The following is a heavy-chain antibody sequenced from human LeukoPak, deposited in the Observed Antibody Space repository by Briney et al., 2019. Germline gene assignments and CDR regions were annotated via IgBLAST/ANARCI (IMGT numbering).Heavy chain of an antibody. Sequence: SETLSLTCTVSGGSITSNSYYWGWIRQPPGKGLEWIGSIYYTGDTYYNPSLKSRVTVSVDTSKNQFSLKLSSVTAADTAVYYCARDKKYFDIWGQGTMVTVSS. V-gene: IGHV4-39*07. CDR1: GGSITSNSYY. J-gene: IGHJ3*02. CDR3: ARDKKYFDI. CDR2: IYYTGDT.